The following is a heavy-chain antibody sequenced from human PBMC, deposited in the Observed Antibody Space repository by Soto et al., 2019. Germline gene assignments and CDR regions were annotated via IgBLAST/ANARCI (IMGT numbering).Heavy chain of an antibody. CDR3: ARGVYGSGNYYTGPSAFDI. Sequence: QVQLEQSGAEVKKPGSSVKVSCKASGGTLSDHGVAWLRQAPGQGLEWMGGTIPVFNTAKYAQKFQGRVTVTADKFTNIAYMELSSLRSEDTAFHFCARGVYGSGNYYTGPSAFDIWGQGTMVIVSS. D-gene: IGHD3-10*01. CDR1: GGTLSDHG. J-gene: IGHJ3*02. CDR2: TIPVFNTA. V-gene: IGHV1-69*06.